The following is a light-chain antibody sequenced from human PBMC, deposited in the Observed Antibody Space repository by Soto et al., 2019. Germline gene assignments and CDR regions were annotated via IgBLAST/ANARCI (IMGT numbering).Light chain of an antibody. CDR3: CSYAGSRTFV. CDR2: EGS. Sequence: QSVLTQPASVSGSPEQSITISCTGTSSDVGAYNLVSWYQQHPGKAPKLIIYEGSKRPSGISHRFCGSKSDNTASLTISGLRAEDEAHYHCCSYAGSRTFVFGGGTKVTVL. J-gene: IGLJ3*02. V-gene: IGLV2-23*01. CDR1: SSDVGAYNL.